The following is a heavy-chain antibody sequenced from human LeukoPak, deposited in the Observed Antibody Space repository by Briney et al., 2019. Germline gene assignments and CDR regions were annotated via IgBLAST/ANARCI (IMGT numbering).Heavy chain of an antibody. CDR1: GFTFSSYA. Sequence: GGSLSLSCAASGFTFSSYAMSWVRQAPGKGLEWVSAISGSGDSTYYADSVKGWFTISRDNSKNTLYLQMNSLRAEDTGVYYCAVAEGWCSGGSCYTTPAEYFQHCGQGTLVTVSS. CDR2: ISGSGDST. V-gene: IGHV3-23*01. J-gene: IGHJ1*01. D-gene: IGHD2-15*01. CDR3: AVAEGWCSGGSCYTTPAEYFQH.